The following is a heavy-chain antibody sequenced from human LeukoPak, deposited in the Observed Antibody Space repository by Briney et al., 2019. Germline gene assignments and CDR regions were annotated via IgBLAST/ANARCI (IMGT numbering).Heavy chain of an antibody. V-gene: IGHV3-15*01. CDR1: GFTFSNAW. CDR3: TTNLGLN. Sequence: GGSLRLSCAASGFTFSNAWMSWVRQAPGKGLEWVGRIKSKIDGGTTDYGAPVKGRFTISRDDSKNTLYLQMNSLKTEDTAVYYCTTNLGLNWGQGTLVTVSS. CDR2: IKSKIDGGTT. D-gene: IGHD3-16*01. J-gene: IGHJ4*02.